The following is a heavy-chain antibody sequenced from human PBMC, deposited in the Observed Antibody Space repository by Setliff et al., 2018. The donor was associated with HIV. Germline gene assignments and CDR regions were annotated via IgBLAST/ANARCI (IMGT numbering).Heavy chain of an antibody. Sequence: ASVKVSCKASGGTFSSYGITWVRQAPGQGLEWMGGSTPILDTTNYAQKFQGRVTITTDESTNTVYMELSSLRSDDTAVYYCVWGGAMAIWGQGTLVTVSS. D-gene: IGHD5-18*01. CDR2: STPILDTT. CDR1: GGTFSSYG. V-gene: IGHV1-69*05. CDR3: VWGGAMAI. J-gene: IGHJ4*02.